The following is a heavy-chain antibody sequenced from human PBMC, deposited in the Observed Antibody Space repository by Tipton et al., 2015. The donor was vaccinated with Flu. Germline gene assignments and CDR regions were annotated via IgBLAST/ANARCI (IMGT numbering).Heavy chain of an antibody. CDR1: GGSISSSSYY. CDR2: IYYSGST. CDR3: AREFSGYSGNLDALDF. V-gene: IGHV4-39*07. J-gene: IGHJ3*01. Sequence: TLSLTCTVSGGSISSSSYYWGWIRQPPGKGLEWIGSIYYSGSTYYNPSLKSRVTISVDTSKNQFSLKLGSVTAADTAVYYCAREFSGYSGNLDALDFWCQGTIVTVSS. D-gene: IGHD5-12*01.